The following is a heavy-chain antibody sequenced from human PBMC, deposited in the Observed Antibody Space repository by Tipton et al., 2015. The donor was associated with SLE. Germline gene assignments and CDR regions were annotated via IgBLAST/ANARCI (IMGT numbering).Heavy chain of an antibody. V-gene: IGHV4-59*01. CDR3: AREPPRPDAFDI. CDR1: GASINSNF. J-gene: IGHJ3*02. CDR2: IYYSGST. Sequence: LRLSCTVSGASINSNFWSWIRQPPGKGLEWIGYIYYSGSTNYNPSLKSRVTISVDTSKNQFSLKLSSVTAADTAVYYCAREPPRPDAFDIWGQGTMVTVSS.